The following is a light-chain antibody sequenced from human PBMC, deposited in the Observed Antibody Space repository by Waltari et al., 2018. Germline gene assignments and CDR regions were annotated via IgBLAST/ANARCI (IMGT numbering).Light chain of an antibody. V-gene: IGLV4-69*01. J-gene: IGLJ3*02. CDR2: VNSDGSH. Sequence: QLVLTQSPSASASLGASVKLTCTLSSGHSSNVIAWLQQQPEKGTRYLMKVNSDGSHSKGDGIPVRFSGSSAGTVRYLTSSSLQSEDEADYYCQTGGHGTWVFGGGPKLTVL. CDR3: QTGGHGTWV. CDR1: SGHSSNV.